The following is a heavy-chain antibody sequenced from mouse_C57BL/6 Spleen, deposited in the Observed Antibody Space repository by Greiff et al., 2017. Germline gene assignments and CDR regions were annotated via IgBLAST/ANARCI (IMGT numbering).Heavy chain of an antibody. D-gene: IGHD1-1*01. Sequence: VQLQQSGAELARPGASVKLSCKASGYTFTSYGISWVKQRTGQGLEWIGEIYPRSGNTYYNEKFKGKATLTADKSSSTAYMELRSLTSEDSAVYFCASPLLITTASDWYFDVWGTGTTVTVSS. CDR1: GYTFTSYG. CDR2: IYPRSGNT. V-gene: IGHV1-81*01. CDR3: ASPLLITTASDWYFDV. J-gene: IGHJ1*03.